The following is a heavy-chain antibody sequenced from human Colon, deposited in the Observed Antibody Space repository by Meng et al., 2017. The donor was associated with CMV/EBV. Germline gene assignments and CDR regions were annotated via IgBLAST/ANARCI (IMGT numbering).Heavy chain of an antibody. CDR1: GYTFTESY. Sequence: ASVKVSCKTSGYTFTESYMHWVRQAPGQGLEWMGLMHHGSGSANYAPQFQGRVTMTRDTSTTTAFLELTSLRSDDTAIYYCARGPSKVIVVVPAARGWWFDPWGQGTLVTVSS. CDR2: MHHGSGSA. CDR3: ARGPSKVIVVVPAARGWWFDP. V-gene: IGHV1-46*01. D-gene: IGHD2-2*01. J-gene: IGHJ5*02.